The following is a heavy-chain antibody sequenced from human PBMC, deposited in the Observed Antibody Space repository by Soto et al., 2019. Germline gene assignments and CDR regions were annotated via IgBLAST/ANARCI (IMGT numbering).Heavy chain of an antibody. V-gene: IGHV3-15*01. D-gene: IGHD3-10*01. CDR1: GFTFSNAW. Sequence: PGGSLRLSCAASGFTFSNAWMSWVRQAPGKGLEWVGRIKSKTDGGTTDYAAPVKGRFTISRDDSKNTLYLQMNSLKTEDTAVYYCTTLPDLWFGETEGTFYYYGMDVWGQGTTVTVSS. CDR3: TTLPDLWFGETEGTFYYYGMDV. CDR2: IKSKTDGGTT. J-gene: IGHJ6*02.